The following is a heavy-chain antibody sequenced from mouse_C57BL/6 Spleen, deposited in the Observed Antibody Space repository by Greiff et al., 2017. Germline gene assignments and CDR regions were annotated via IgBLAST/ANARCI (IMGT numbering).Heavy chain of an antibody. CDR3: TNYCGSSTSYWYFDV. CDR2: IYPGNSDT. D-gene: IGHD1-1*01. V-gene: IGHV1-5*01. Sequence: EVQLQQSGTVLARPGASVKMSCKTSGYTFTSYWMHWVKQRPGQGLEWIGAIYPGNSDTSYNQKFKGKAKLTAVTSASTAYMELSSLTNEDSAVYYCTNYCGSSTSYWYFDVWGTGTTVTVSS. J-gene: IGHJ1*03. CDR1: GYTFTSYW.